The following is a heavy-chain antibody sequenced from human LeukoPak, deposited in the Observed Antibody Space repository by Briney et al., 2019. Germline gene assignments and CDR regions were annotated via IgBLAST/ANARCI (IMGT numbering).Heavy chain of an antibody. Sequence: GGSLRLSCAASGFTFSSYAMSWVRQAPGKGLEWVSAISGSGGSTYYADSVKGRFTISRDNSKNTLYLKMNSLRAEDTAVYYCAKDKTYYDFWSGYQIGYYFDYWGQGTLVTVSS. CDR1: GFTFSSYA. D-gene: IGHD3-3*01. CDR3: AKDKTYYDFWSGYQIGYYFDY. J-gene: IGHJ4*02. V-gene: IGHV3-23*01. CDR2: ISGSGGST.